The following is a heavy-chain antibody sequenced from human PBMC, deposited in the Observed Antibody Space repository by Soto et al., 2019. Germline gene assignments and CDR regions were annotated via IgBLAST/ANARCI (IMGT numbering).Heavy chain of an antibody. Sequence: ASVKVSCKASGYTFTGYYMHWVRQAPGQGLEWMGWINPNSGGTNYAQKFQGWVTMTRDTSISTAYMELSRLRSDDTAVYYCARNRLGDYIWGSIPELDYWGQGTLVTVSS. CDR3: ARNRLGDYIWGSIPELDY. CDR1: GYTFTGYY. CDR2: INPNSGGT. V-gene: IGHV1-2*04. D-gene: IGHD3-16*01. J-gene: IGHJ4*02.